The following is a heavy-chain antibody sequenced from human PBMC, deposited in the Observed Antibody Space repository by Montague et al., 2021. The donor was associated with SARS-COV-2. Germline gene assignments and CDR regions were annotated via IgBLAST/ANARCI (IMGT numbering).Heavy chain of an antibody. J-gene: IGHJ4*02. CDR3: ARHVTFGGVVVALDY. D-gene: IGHD3-16*02. CDR2: IFYSGTT. CDR1: GASISSSENS. Sequence: SETLSLTCTVSGASISSSENSWGWIRQSPGKGLEWFGSIFYSGTTYFNPSLRSRIAISVDTSKNQFSLKVTSVTAADPAVYYCARHVTFGGVVVALDYWGQGNLVSVSS. V-gene: IGHV4-39*01.